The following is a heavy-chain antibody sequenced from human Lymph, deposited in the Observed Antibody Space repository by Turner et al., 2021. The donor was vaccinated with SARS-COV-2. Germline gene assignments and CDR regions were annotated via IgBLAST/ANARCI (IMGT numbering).Heavy chain of an antibody. CDR1: GYTFTGYY. Sequence: QVQLVQSGAEVKRPGASVTVSCKASGYTFTGYYMHWVRQAPGQGLECMGGINPNSGGTNYEKKFQGRVTMTRDTSISTAYMELSRLRSDDTAVYYCARSRDLQSMVRGVDPFDYWGQGTLVTVSS. J-gene: IGHJ4*02. D-gene: IGHD3-10*01. CDR2: INPNSGGT. CDR3: ARSRDLQSMVRGVDPFDY. V-gene: IGHV1-2*02.